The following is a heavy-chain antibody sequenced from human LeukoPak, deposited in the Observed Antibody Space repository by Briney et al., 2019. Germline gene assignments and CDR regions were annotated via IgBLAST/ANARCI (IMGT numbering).Heavy chain of an antibody. J-gene: IGHJ5*02. Sequence: PSETLSLTCTVSGGSISSGGYYWSWIRQPPGKGLEWIGYIYHSGSTYYNPSLKSRVTISVDRSKNQFSLKLSSVTAADTAVYYCAMPRGTNNWFNPWGQGTLVTVSS. CDR3: AMPRGTNNWFNP. CDR2: IYHSGST. D-gene: IGHD3-16*01. V-gene: IGHV4-30-2*01. CDR1: GGSISSGGYY.